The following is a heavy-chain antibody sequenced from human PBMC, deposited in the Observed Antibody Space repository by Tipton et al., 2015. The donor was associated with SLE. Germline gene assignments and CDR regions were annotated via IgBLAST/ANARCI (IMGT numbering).Heavy chain of an antibody. Sequence: SLRLSCAASGFTFSSYAMHWVRQAPGKGLEWVAVISYDGSNKYYADSVKGRFTISRDNSKNTLYLQMNSLRAEDTAVYYCEGLLYYYYGMDVWGQGTTVTASS. V-gene: IGHV3-30*04. D-gene: IGHD2-15*01. CDR3: EGLLYYYYGMDV. J-gene: IGHJ6*02. CDR1: GFTFSSYA. CDR2: ISYDGSNK.